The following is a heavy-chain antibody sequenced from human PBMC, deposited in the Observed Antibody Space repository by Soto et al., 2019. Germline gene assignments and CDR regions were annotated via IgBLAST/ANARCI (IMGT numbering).Heavy chain of an antibody. CDR2: ISYDGGTK. CDR1: GFTFSDYG. V-gene: IGHV3-30*18. D-gene: IGHD5-18*01. CDR3: AKGVPGEGSGYPAGY. J-gene: IGHJ4*02. Sequence: GGSLRLSCAASGFTFSDYGMHWVRQAPGKGLEWVAVISYDGGTKYYVGSVKGRFTISRDNSKNTLYLQMNSLRAEDTAVYYCAKGVPGEGSGYPAGYWGQGTLVTVSS.